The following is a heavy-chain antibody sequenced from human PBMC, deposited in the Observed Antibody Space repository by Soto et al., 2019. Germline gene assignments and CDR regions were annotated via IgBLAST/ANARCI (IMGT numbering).Heavy chain of an antibody. CDR1: GFTFSSYG. Sequence: GGSLRLSCAASGFTFSSYGMHWVRQAPGKGLEWVAVISYDGSNKYYADSVKGRFTISRDNSKNTLYLQMNSLRAEDTAVYYCAKEVSKGYCSSTSCLPRWSLGYFDYWGQGTLVTVSS. D-gene: IGHD2-2*01. J-gene: IGHJ4*02. CDR2: ISYDGSNK. V-gene: IGHV3-30*18. CDR3: AKEVSKGYCSSTSCLPRWSLGYFDY.